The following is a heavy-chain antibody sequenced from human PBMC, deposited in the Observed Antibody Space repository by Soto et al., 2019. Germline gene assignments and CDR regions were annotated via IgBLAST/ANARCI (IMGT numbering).Heavy chain of an antibody. V-gene: IGHV3-11*01. CDR2: ISSSGSTI. CDR3: ARVFYSGYDLFDY. Sequence: PGGSLRLSCAASGFTFSDYYMSWIRQAPGKGLEWVSYISSSGSTIYYADSVKGRFTISRDNAKNSLYLQMNSLRAEDTAVYYCARVFYSGYDLFDYWGQGTLVTVSS. J-gene: IGHJ4*02. CDR1: GFTFSDYY. D-gene: IGHD5-12*01.